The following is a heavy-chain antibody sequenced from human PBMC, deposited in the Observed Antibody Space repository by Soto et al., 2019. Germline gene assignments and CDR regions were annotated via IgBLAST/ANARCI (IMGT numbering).Heavy chain of an antibody. CDR1: GGSISSYY. J-gene: IGHJ4*02. Sequence: QAQLQESVPGLGKPSETLSLTCTVSGGSISSYYWSWIRQPPGKGLEWIGYIYYSGRTNYNPSLKSRVTVPVDTSKNQFSLKLSSVTAADTDVYYCARAVRGSYLRYCDYWGQRTLVTVSS. CDR2: IYYSGRT. D-gene: IGHD1-26*01. CDR3: ARAVRGSYLRYCDY. V-gene: IGHV4-59*01.